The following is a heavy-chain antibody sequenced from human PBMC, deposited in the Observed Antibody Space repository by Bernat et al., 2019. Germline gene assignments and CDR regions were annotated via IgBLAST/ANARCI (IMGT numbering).Heavy chain of an antibody. D-gene: IGHD3-22*01. CDR3: ARAQRFYASNDYDLHD. Sequence: QVQLVESGGGLVKPGGSLRLSCVASGFTFSDYYMSWIRQAPGKGLEWVSYISSSSSYTNYADSVKGRFTISRDNTKNSLYLQMNSLRAEDTAVYYCARAQRFYASNDYDLHDWGQGTMVTVSS. CDR1: GFTFSDYY. CDR2: ISSSSSYT. J-gene: IGHJ4*02. V-gene: IGHV3-11*05.